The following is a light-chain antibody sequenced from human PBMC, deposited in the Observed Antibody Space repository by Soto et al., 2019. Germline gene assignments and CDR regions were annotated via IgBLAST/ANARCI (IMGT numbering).Light chain of an antibody. J-gene: IGLJ2*01. CDR1: SSNIGAGYD. Sequence: QSVLTQSPSVSGAPGQGVTISCTGSSSNIGAGYDVHWYQPLPGTAPKLLIFGNNNRPPGVPDRFSGSKSGTSASLAITGLQAEDEADYYCQSYDSSLSGVIFGGGTKLTVL. CDR3: QSYDSSLSGVI. V-gene: IGLV1-40*01. CDR2: GNN.